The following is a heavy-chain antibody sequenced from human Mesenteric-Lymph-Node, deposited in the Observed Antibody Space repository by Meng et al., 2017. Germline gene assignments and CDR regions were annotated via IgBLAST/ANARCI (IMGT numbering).Heavy chain of an antibody. CDR2: IKPDESEN. D-gene: IGHD3-10*01. J-gene: IGHJ6*02. CDR1: GFTFRVYW. Sequence: GGSLRLSCAAVGFTFRVYWMSWVRQAPWNGLEWVANIKPDESENFYVASVKSRFTVSRDNSKHTLYLQMNSLRAEDTAVYYCARDNGYMVRRVIIGHYYYGMDVWGQGTTVTVSS. V-gene: IGHV3-7*01. CDR3: ARDNGYMVRRVIIGHYYYGMDV.